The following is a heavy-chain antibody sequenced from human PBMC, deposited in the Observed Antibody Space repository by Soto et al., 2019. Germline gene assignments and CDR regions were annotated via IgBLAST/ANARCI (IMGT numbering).Heavy chain of an antibody. CDR1: GFTFSNAW. Sequence: GGSLRLSCAASGFTFSNAWMSWVRQAPGKGLEWVGRIKSKTDGGTTDYAAPVKGRFTISRDDSKNTLYLQMNSLKTEDTAVYYCLVVAATVGATDYWGQGTLVTVSS. J-gene: IGHJ4*02. V-gene: IGHV3-15*01. CDR3: LVVAATVGATDY. D-gene: IGHD1-26*01. CDR2: IKSKTDGGTT.